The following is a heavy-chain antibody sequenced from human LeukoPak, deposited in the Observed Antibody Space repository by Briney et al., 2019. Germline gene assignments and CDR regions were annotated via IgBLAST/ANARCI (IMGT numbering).Heavy chain of an antibody. CDR2: ISGSGGST. J-gene: IGHJ4*02. Sequence: GGSLRLSCAASGFTFSSYAMSWVRQAPGKGLEWVSAISGSGGSTYYADSVKGRFTISRDDSKNTLYLQMNSLRAEDTAVYYCAKDGLWSGYSLDYWGQGTLVTVSS. D-gene: IGHD3-3*01. V-gene: IGHV3-23*01. CDR3: AKDGLWSGYSLDY. CDR1: GFTFSSYA.